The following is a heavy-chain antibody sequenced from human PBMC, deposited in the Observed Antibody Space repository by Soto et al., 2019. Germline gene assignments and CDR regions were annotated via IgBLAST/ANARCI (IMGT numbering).Heavy chain of an antibody. D-gene: IGHD2-15*01. CDR2: IFWNDDR. V-gene: IGHV2-5*01. J-gene: IGHJ4*02. CDR1: GSSLSTNGVG. Sequence: QITLKESGPTLVKPTQTLTLTCALPGSSLSTNGVGLAWIRQPPGKALEWLALIFWNDDRRYRPSLKSRLTIVTDTSKNQVVLTMTDMDPVDTAKYYCAHRPSTAPGYFDYWGQGTLVTVSS. CDR3: AHRPSTAPGYFDY.